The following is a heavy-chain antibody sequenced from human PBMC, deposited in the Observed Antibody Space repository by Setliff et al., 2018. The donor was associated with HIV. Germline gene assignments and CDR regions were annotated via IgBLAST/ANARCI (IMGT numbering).Heavy chain of an antibody. CDR1: GFTFSNNW. CDR2: IKQDGSS. Sequence: GGSLRLSCAASGFTFSNNWMAWVRLAPGKGLEWVANIKQDGSSYYADSVRGRFTISRDNYKNTLYLQMNSLRPEDTAVYYCARDSPLSHFDYWGQGILVTVSS. CDR3: ARDSPLSHFDY. J-gene: IGHJ4*02. V-gene: IGHV3-7*05.